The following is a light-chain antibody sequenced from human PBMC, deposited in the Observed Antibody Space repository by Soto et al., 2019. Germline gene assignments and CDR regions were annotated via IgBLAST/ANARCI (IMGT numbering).Light chain of an antibody. J-gene: IGKJ1*01. CDR3: QQYNNWPRT. CDR2: GAS. V-gene: IGKV3-15*01. CDR1: QSVSSN. Sequence: EIVMTQSPATLSVSPGERATLSCRASQSVSSNLAWYQQKPGQAPRLLIYGASTRATGIPARFSGSGSGTVFTLTISSLQSEDFAVYYCQQYNNWPRTFGQGTRWIS.